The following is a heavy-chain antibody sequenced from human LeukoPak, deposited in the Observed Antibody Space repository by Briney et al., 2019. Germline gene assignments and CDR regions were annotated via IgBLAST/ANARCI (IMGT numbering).Heavy chain of an antibody. CDR1: GFTFSSYA. Sequence: GGSLRLSCSASGFTFSSYAMRWVRQAPGKGLEYVSAISSNGGSTYYADSVKGRFTISRDNSKNTLYLQMSSLRAEDTAVYYCVRERYGDYDYWGQGTLVTVSS. CDR2: ISSNGGST. J-gene: IGHJ4*02. D-gene: IGHD4-17*01. V-gene: IGHV3-64D*06. CDR3: VRERYGDYDY.